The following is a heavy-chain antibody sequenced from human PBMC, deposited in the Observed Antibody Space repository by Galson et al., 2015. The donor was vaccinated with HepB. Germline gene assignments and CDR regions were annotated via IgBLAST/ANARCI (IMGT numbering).Heavy chain of an antibody. D-gene: IGHD6-13*01. J-gene: IGHJ5*02. V-gene: IGHV1-8*01. CDR1: GYTFTDDK. CDR3: ARVGSWYKWSDP. CDR2: MNPNSGNT. Sequence: SVKVSCKASGYTFTDDKIHWVRQAPGQGLEWMGWMNPNSGNTGYAQKFQGRVTMTRNTSISTAYMELSSLRSEDTAVYYCARVGSWYKWSDPWGQGTLVTVSS.